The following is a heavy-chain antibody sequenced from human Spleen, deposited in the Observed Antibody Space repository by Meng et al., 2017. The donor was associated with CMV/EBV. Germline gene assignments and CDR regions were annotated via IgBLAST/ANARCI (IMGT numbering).Heavy chain of an antibody. J-gene: IGHJ5*02. Sequence: LTCHVSGGSVSGGSYYWTWIRQHPGKGLEWIGYIYYSGRTYYNPSLKSRVSISVDTSRNHFSLTLSSVTAADTAVYYCARGSWWFDPWGQGTLVTVSS. V-gene: IGHV4-30-4*08. CDR1: GGSVSGGSYY. CDR3: ARGSWWFDP. CDR2: IYYSGRT.